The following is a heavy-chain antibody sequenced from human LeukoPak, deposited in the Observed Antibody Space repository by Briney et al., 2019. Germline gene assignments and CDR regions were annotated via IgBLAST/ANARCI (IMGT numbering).Heavy chain of an antibody. J-gene: IGHJ6*03. V-gene: IGHV4-38-2*02. D-gene: IGHD6-13*01. CDR3: ARDRDSSRWNYYYYYYMDV. CDR2: MYHSGST. Sequence: SETLSLTCTVSNYSISTDYYWGWIRQPPGKGLEWIGTMYHSGSTYYNPSLKSRVTISVDTSKNQFSLKLSSVTAADTAVYYCARDRDSSRWNYYYYYYMDVWGKGTTVTVSS. CDR1: NYSISTDYY.